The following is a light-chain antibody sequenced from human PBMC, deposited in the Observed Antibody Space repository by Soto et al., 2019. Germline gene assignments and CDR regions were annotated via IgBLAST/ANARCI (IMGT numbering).Light chain of an antibody. CDR3: QQYYRPWT. J-gene: IGKJ1*01. Sequence: DIVMTQSPDSLAVSLGERATINCKSSQSVLYSSNNKNYLAWYQQKPGQPPKLLIYWASTRESGVPDRCSGSGSGTDFTLTISSLQAEDVAVYYCQQYYRPWTFGQGTKGEIK. CDR1: QSVLYSSNNKNY. V-gene: IGKV4-1*01. CDR2: WAS.